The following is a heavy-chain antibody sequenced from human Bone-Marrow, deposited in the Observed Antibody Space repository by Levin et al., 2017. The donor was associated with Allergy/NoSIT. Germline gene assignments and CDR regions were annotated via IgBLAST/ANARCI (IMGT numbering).Heavy chain of an antibody. CDR3: ASEYYDTSGYDY. V-gene: IGHV3-74*01. CDR1: GFTFSSYW. J-gene: IGHJ4*02. CDR2: IKSDGSTT. D-gene: IGHD3-22*01. Sequence: GESLKISCAVSGFTFSSYWMHWVRQAPGKGLVWVSRIKSDGSTTYADSVKGRFTISRDNAKNTLYLQMNSLRGEDTAVYYCASEYYDTSGYDYWGQGTLVTVSS.